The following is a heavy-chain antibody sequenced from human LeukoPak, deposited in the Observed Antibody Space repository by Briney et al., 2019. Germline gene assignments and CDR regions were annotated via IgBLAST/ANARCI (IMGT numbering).Heavy chain of an antibody. V-gene: IGHV3-64D*06. CDR2: TRNTGGNT. D-gene: IGHD2-2*01. Sequence: PGGSLRLSCSASGFTFSNYAMHWVRQAPGKGLEYVSGTRNTGGNTYYADSVKGRFTISRDNSKNTLYLQMSSLRAEDTAVYYCVKADSCRNNVCYAGTYFDYWGQGTLVTVSS. CDR1: GFTFSNYA. J-gene: IGHJ4*02. CDR3: VKADSCRNNVCYAGTYFDY.